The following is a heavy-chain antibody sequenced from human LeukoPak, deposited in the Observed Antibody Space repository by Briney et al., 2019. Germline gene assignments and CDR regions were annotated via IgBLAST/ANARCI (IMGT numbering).Heavy chain of an antibody. D-gene: IGHD3-10*01. Sequence: EASVKVSCKASGYTFTGYYIHWVRQAPGQGLEWMGRINHNSGGTKYAQKFQDRVTMTRDTSISTAYMELSRLRSDDTAVYYCARAGKIMIIMVRGALASSDGFDIWGQGKMVTVSS. CDR2: INHNSGGT. CDR3: ARAGKIMIIMVRGALASSDGFDI. CDR1: GYTFTGYY. J-gene: IGHJ3*02. V-gene: IGHV1-2*02.